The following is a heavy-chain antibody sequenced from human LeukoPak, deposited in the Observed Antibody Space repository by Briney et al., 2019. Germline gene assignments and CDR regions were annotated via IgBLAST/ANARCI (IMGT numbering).Heavy chain of an antibody. V-gene: IGHV4-4*07. CDR1: GGSISSYY. CDR2: IYTSGST. D-gene: IGHD6-6*01. CDR3: ARAQYSSSSFVNYYYMDV. J-gene: IGHJ6*03. Sequence: SETLSLTCTVSGGSISSYYWSWIRQPAGKGLEWIGRIYTSGSTNYNPSLKSRVTMSVDTSKNQFSLKLSSVTAADTAVYYCARAQYSSSSFVNYYYMDVWGKGTTVTVSS.